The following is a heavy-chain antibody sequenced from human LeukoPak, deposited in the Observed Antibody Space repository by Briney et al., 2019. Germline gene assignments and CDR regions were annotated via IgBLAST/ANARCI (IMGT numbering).Heavy chain of an antibody. CDR3: AKDLELTMIRRVCKY. J-gene: IGHJ4*02. V-gene: IGHV3-30*02. CDR2: TRYDGTIK. Sequence: GGSLRLSCAASGFTFGSYAMHWVRQAPGKGLEWVAFTRYDGTIKYYSDSVKGRFTISRDNSKNTLYLQMSSLRLEDTAVYYCAKDLELTMIRRVCKYWGQGTLVTVSS. CDR1: GFTFGSYA. D-gene: IGHD3-10*01.